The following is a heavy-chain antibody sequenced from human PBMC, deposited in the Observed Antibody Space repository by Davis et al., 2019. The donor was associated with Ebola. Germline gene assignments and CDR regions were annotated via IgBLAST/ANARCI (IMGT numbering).Heavy chain of an antibody. J-gene: IGHJ4*02. Sequence: PSETLSLTCTVSGGSISSSSYYWGWIRRPPGKGLEWIGTIYYSGSTYYNPSLKSRLTISVDTSKNQFSLNLSSVTAADTAVYFCSRFGEGAYWGQGTLVTVSS. CDR1: GGSISSSSYY. CDR2: IYYSGST. CDR3: SRFGEGAY. D-gene: IGHD2-21*01. V-gene: IGHV4-39*07.